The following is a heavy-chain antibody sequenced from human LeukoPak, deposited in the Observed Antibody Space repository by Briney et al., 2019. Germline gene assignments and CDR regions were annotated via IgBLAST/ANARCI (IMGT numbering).Heavy chain of an antibody. Sequence: SETLSLTCAVYGGSFSGYYWSWIRQPPGKGLEWIGEINHSGSTNYNPSLKSRVTISVDTSKNQFSLKLSSVTAADTAVYYCAREETDSEAFDIWGQGTMVTVSS. V-gene: IGHV4-34*01. D-gene: IGHD2-21*01. J-gene: IGHJ3*02. CDR3: AREETDSEAFDI. CDR1: GGSFSGYY. CDR2: INHSGST.